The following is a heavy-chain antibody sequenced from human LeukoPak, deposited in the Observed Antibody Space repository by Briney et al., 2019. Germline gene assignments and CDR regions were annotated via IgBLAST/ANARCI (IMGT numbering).Heavy chain of an antibody. V-gene: IGHV3-49*03. CDR2: IRSKAYGGTT. D-gene: IGHD5-18*01. Sequence: TGGSLRLSCTASGFTFGDYAMSWFRQAPGKGLEWVGFIRSKAYGGTTEYAASVKGRFTISRDNAKNALYLQMNSLTAEDTALYHCARDRSYGSFDYWGQGTLVTVSS. CDR1: GFTFGDYA. J-gene: IGHJ4*02. CDR3: ARDRSYGSFDY.